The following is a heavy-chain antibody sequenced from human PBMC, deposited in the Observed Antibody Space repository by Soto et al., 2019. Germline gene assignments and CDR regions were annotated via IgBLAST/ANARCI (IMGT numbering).Heavy chain of an antibody. CDR3: ARLLVDTAMPQVDY. J-gene: IGHJ4*02. CDR2: IIPIFGTA. V-gene: IGHV1-69*13. D-gene: IGHD5-18*01. Sequence: ASVKVSCKASGGTFSSYAISWVRQAPGQGLEWMGGIIPIFGTANYAQKFQGRVTITADESTSTAYMGLSSLRSEDTAVYYCARLLVDTAMPQVDYWGQGTLVTVSS. CDR1: GGTFSSYA.